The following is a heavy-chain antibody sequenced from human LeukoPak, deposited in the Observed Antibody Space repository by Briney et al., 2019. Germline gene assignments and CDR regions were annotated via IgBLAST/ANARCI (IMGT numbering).Heavy chain of an antibody. Sequence: SETLSLTCTVPGGSISSSSYYWGWIRQPPGKGLEWIGSIYYSGSTYYNPSLKSRVTISVDTSKNQFSLKLSSVTAADTAVYYCARSRKGTGYYYYYYMDVWGKGTTVTISS. V-gene: IGHV4-39*01. J-gene: IGHJ6*03. D-gene: IGHD1-14*01. CDR3: ARSRKGTGYYYYYYMDV. CDR1: GGSISSSSYY. CDR2: IYYSGST.